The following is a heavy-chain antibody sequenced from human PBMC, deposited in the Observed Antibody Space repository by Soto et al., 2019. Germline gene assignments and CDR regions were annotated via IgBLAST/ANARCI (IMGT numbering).Heavy chain of an antibody. D-gene: IGHD3-22*01. J-gene: IGHJ4*02. CDR1: GGSISSYY. V-gene: IGHV4-59*01. CDR2: IYYSGST. CDR3: VREAAHYYDSSGYHGGYFDY. Sequence: QVQLQESGPGLVKPSETLSLTCTVSGGSISSYYWSWIRQPPGKGLEWIGYIYYSGSTNNNPSLKSRVTISVDTSKNQFSLKLSSVTAADTAVYYCVREAAHYYDSSGYHGGYFDYWGQGTLVTVSS.